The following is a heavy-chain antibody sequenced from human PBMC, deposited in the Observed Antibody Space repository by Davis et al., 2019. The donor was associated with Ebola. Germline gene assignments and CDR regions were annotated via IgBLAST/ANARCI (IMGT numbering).Heavy chain of an antibody. CDR1: GYTFTSYG. Sequence: ASVKVSCKASGYTFTSYGISWVRQAPGQGLEWMGRINPDTGGAYFAQKFQGRVTMTRDTSISTAYMELSGLRSDDTAVYYCAGLGGGGATDFDSWGQGTLVTVSS. J-gene: IGHJ4*02. CDR3: AGLGGGGATDFDS. V-gene: IGHV1-2*06. CDR2: INPDTGGA. D-gene: IGHD1-26*01.